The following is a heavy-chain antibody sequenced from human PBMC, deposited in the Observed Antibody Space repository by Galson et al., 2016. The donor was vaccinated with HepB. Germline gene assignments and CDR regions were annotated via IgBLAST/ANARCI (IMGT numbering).Heavy chain of an antibody. CDR2: ISYDGSNK. CDR1: GFTFSSHA. J-gene: IGHJ4*02. V-gene: IGHV3-30-3*01. Sequence: SLRLSCAASGFTFSSHAMHWVRQAPGKGLKWVALISYDGSNKYYADSVKGRFTISRDTPKNTLYLLMNSLRAEDTAMYYCARAYSSSWIYFDYWGQGTLVTVSS. D-gene: IGHD6-13*01. CDR3: ARAYSSSWIYFDY.